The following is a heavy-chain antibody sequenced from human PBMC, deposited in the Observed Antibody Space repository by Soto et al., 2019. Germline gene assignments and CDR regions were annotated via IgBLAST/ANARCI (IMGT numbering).Heavy chain of an antibody. Sequence: ASETLSLTCTVSGGSISSDSHHWDWIRQPPGKGLEWIGSIYYSGRTYYNPSLKSRVTISVDTSKNQFSLKLSSVTAADTAVYYCARQTYSGEKPSGLDVWGQGTTVTVSS. V-gene: IGHV4-39*01. D-gene: IGHD2-21*01. J-gene: IGHJ6*02. CDR2: IYYSGRT. CDR1: GGSISSDSHH. CDR3: ARQTYSGEKPSGLDV.